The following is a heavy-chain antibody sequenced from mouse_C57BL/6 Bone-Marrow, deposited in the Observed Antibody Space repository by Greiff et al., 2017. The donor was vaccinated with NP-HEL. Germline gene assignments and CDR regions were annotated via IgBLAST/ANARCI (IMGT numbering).Heavy chain of an antibody. V-gene: IGHV1-82*01. CDR2: IYPGDGDT. D-gene: IGHD2-5*01. J-gene: IGHJ2*01. CDR1: GYAFSSSW. Sequence: VQLQQSGPELVKPGASVKISCKASGYAFSSSWMNWVKQRPGKGLEWIGRIYPGDGDTNYNGKFKGKATLTADESSSTAYMQLSSLTSEDSAVYFCARRGSKRNFDYWGQGTTLTVSS. CDR3: ARRGSKRNFDY.